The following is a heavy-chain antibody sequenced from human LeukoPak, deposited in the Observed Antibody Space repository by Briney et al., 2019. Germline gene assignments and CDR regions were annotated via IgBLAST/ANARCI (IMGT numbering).Heavy chain of an antibody. J-gene: IGHJ4*02. D-gene: IGHD6-19*01. V-gene: IGHV6-1*01. CDR1: GDSVSSNSAA. CDR2: TYYRSKWYN. Sequence: SQTLSLTCAISGDSVSSNSAAWNWIRQSPSRGLEWLGRTYYRSKWYNDYAVSVKSRITINPGTSKNQFSLQLNSVTPEDTAVYYCARGGYSSGWYWIPFDYWGQGTLVTVSS. CDR3: ARGGYSSGWYWIPFDY.